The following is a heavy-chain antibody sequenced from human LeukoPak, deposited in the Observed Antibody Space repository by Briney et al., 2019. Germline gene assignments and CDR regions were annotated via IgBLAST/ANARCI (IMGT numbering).Heavy chain of an antibody. CDR1: GGSISNGDYY. J-gene: IGHJ4*02. D-gene: IGHD3-10*01. CDR3: ARDNTMVRGVIDY. Sequence: PSETLSLTCTVSGGSISNGDYYWSWIRQPPGKGLEWIGYIYYSGSTYYNPSLKSRVTISVDTSKNQFSLKLSSVTAADTAVYYCARDNTMVRGVIDYWGQGTLVTVSS. V-gene: IGHV4-30-4*08. CDR2: IYYSGST.